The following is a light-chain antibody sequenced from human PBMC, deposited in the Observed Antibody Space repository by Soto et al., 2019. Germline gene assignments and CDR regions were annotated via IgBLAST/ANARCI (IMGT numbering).Light chain of an antibody. V-gene: IGLV2-14*01. CDR3: SSYTSSGTYV. CDR1: SSDVGGYNY. Sequence: QSALTQPASVSGSPGQSITISCTGTSSDVGGYNYVSWYQHHPGKAPKLMIYEVSNRPSGVSNRFSGSKSGNTASLTISGLQAEDEADYYCSSYTSSGTYVFGTGTKVTVL. J-gene: IGLJ1*01. CDR2: EVS.